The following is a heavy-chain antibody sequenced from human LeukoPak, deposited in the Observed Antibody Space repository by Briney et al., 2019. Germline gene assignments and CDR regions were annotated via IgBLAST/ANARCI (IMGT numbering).Heavy chain of an antibody. CDR1: GGTFSSYA. CDR3: AHTTNSYFDY. V-gene: IGHV1-69*04. CDR2: IIPILGIA. Sequence: SVKVSCKASGGTFSSYAISWVRQAPGQGLEWMGRIIPILGIANYAQKFQGRVTITADKSTSTAYMELSSLRSEDTAAYYCAHTTNSYFDYWGQGTLVTVSS. D-gene: IGHD4-11*01. J-gene: IGHJ4*02.